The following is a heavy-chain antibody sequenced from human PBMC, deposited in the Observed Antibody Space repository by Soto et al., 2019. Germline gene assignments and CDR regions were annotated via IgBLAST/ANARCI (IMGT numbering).Heavy chain of an antibody. CDR3: AREQYPGSLDAFDI. D-gene: IGHD6-19*01. V-gene: IGHV3-33*01. Sequence: GGSLRLSCAASGFTFSSYGMHWVRQAPGKGLEWVAVIWYDGSNKYYADSVKGRFTISRDNSKNTLYLQMNSLRAEDTAVYYCAREQYPGSLDAFDIWGQGTMVTVSS. CDR1: GFTFSSYG. J-gene: IGHJ3*02. CDR2: IWYDGSNK.